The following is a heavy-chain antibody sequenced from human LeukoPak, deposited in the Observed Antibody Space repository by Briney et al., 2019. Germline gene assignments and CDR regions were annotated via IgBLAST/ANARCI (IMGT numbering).Heavy chain of an antibody. CDR2: IRYDGSNK. V-gene: IGHV3-30*02. CDR1: GFTFSSYG. J-gene: IGHJ4*02. CDR3: ARDHIAGWALEY. Sequence: GGSLRLSCAASGFTFSSYGMHWVRQAPGKGLEWVAFIRYDGSNKYYADSVKGRFTISRDNSKNTLYLQMNSLRDDDTAVYYCARDHIAGWALEYWGQGTLVTVSS. D-gene: IGHD6-19*01.